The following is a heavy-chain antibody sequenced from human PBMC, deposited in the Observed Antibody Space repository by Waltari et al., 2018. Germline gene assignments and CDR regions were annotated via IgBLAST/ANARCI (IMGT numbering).Heavy chain of an antibody. CDR2: ISTSGNTI. CDR1: AFTFSGYE. J-gene: IGHJ4*02. V-gene: IGHV3-48*03. CDR3: ASGWYYFGY. Sequence: EVQLVESGGGLVQPGGSLRLSCAASAFTFSGYEMNWVRQAPGKGLEWISYISTSGNTIYYADSVKGRFTMSRDNAKKALYLQMNSLRAEDTAIYYCASGWYYFGYWGQGTLVTVSS. D-gene: IGHD6-19*01.